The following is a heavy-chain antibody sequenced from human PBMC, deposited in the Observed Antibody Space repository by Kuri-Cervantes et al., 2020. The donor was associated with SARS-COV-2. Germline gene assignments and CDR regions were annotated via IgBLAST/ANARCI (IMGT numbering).Heavy chain of an antibody. CDR2: IYHSGST. CDR3: ARVVQWRLLSDDYYYMDV. D-gene: IGHD6-25*01. Sequence: LRLSCTVSDDSMSNGDYHWSWIRQPPGKGLEWIGYIYHSGSTHYNPSLKSRVTTSLDRSKNQLSLKLSSLTAADTAVYYCARVVQWRLLSDDYYYMDVWGKGTTVTVSS. CDR1: DDSMSNGDYH. V-gene: IGHV4-30-2*01. J-gene: IGHJ6*03.